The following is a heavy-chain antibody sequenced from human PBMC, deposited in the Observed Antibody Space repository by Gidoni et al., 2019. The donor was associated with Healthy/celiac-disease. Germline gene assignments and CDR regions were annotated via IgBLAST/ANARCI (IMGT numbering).Heavy chain of an antibody. CDR1: GFSLSTSGVG. CDR3: AHREAYQLLPTEGWFDP. Sequence: QITLKESGPTLVKPTQTLTLTCTFSGFSLSTSGVGVGWIRQPPGKALEWLALIYWDDDKRYSPSLKSRLTITKDTSKNQVVLTMTNMDPVDTATYYCAHREAYQLLPTEGWFDPWGQGTLVTVSS. V-gene: IGHV2-5*02. CDR2: IYWDDDK. D-gene: IGHD2-2*01. J-gene: IGHJ5*02.